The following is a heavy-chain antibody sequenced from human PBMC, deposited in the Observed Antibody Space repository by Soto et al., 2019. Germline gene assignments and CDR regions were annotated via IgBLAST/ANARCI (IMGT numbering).Heavy chain of an antibody. V-gene: IGHV3-23*01. CDR3: AKVRTQLVYKGTFDT. D-gene: IGHD2-2*02. CDR1: GFTLSSYT. Sequence: PGGSLRLSCAASGFTLSSYTMSWVRQAPGKGLEWVSAISGSGAGTYYADSVKGRFTISRDNSKNTLYLQMNSLRAEDTAVYYCAKVRTQLVYKGTFDTWGQGTMVTVSS. CDR2: ISGSGAGT. J-gene: IGHJ3*02.